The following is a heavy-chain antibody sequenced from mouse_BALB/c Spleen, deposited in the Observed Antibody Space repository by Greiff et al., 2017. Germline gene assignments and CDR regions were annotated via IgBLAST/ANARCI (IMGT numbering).Heavy chain of an antibody. CDR2: IDPSDSYT. Sequence: QVQLQQPGAELVKPGASVKMSCKASGYTFTSYWMHWVKQRPGQGLEWIGTIDPSDSYTSYNQKFKGKATLTVDTSSSTAYMQLSSLTSEDSAVYYCTNLWYWGQGTTLTVSS. CDR3: TNLWY. J-gene: IGHJ2*01. V-gene: IGHV1S127*01. CDR1: GYTFTSYW. D-gene: IGHD1-1*02.